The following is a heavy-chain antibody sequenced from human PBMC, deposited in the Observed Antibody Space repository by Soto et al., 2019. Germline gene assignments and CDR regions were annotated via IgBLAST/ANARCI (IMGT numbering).Heavy chain of an antibody. Sequence: EVQLVESGGGLVKPGGSLRLSCAASGFSFSNYGMNWVRQAPGKGLEWVSSISSSSSYISYADSVKGRFTISRDNAKNAVYLQMKSLRAEDTAVYYCARSDCTSTSCYVVWFDPWGQGTLVTVSS. V-gene: IGHV3-21*01. D-gene: IGHD2-2*01. CDR1: GFSFSNYG. CDR2: ISSSSSYI. J-gene: IGHJ5*02. CDR3: ARSDCTSTSCYVVWFDP.